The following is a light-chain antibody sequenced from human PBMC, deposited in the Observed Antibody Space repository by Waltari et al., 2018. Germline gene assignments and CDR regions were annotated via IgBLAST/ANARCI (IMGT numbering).Light chain of an antibody. CDR3: QQYYSTPRT. J-gene: IGKJ1*01. CDR1: PRVLYSSNNKNY. CDR2: WAS. Sequence: DIVMTPSPDSLAVSLGERATINCKSSPRVLYSSNNKNYLAWYKQKPGQPPKRLIYWASTRESGVPDRFSGSGSGTDFPLTISSLQAEDVAVYYCQQYYSTPRTFGQGTKVEIK. V-gene: IGKV4-1*01.